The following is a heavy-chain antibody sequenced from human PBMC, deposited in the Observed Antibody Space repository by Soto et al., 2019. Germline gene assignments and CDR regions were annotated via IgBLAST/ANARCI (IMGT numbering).Heavy chain of an antibody. V-gene: IGHV2-5*01. J-gene: IGHJ5*02. Sequence: SGPTLVNPTQTLTLTCIFSGFSLRTSGVGVGWIRQPPGKALEWLGFIYWNDDKRYSPSLKSRLTITRDTSKNQVVLTMTNMDPVDTATYYCAKSGSSGWYGWFDPWGQGTLVTVSS. CDR1: GFSLRTSGVG. CDR3: AKSGSSGWYGWFDP. D-gene: IGHD6-19*01. CDR2: IYWNDDK.